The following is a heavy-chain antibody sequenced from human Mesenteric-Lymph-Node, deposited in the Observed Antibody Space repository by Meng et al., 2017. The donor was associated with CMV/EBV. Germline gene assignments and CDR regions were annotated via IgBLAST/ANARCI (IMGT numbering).Heavy chain of an antibody. CDR1: GFTFDDYD. J-gene: IGHJ6*02. Sequence: GGSLRLSCAASGFTFDDYDMHWVRQVPGKGLEWVSGISWNSGSIGYADSVEGRFTISRDNAKNSLSLQMNSLRADDTAVYYCAKNPRPYYDYWSSYNFGMDVWGQGTTVTVSS. CDR3: AKNPRPYYDYWSSYNFGMDV. V-gene: IGHV3-9*01. D-gene: IGHD3-3*01. CDR2: ISWNSGSI.